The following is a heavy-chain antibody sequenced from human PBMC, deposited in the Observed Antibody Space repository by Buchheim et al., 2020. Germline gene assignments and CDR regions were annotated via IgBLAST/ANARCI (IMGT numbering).Heavy chain of an antibody. Sequence: QVQLQQWGAGLLKPSETLSLTCAVYGGSFSGYYWSWIRQPPGKGLEWNGEINHSGSTNYNPSLKSRVTISVDTSKNQFSLKLSSVTAADTAVYYCARKGLVVVPAAFVRWFDPWGQGTL. J-gene: IGHJ5*02. CDR1: GGSFSGYY. V-gene: IGHV4-34*01. CDR2: INHSGST. CDR3: ARKGLVVVPAAFVRWFDP. D-gene: IGHD2-2*01.